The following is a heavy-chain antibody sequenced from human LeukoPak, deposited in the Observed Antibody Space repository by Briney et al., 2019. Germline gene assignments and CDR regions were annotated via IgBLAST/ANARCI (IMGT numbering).Heavy chain of an antibody. CDR1: GFTLSSHN. CDR2: ISSSGSIT. Sequence: PGGSLRLSCVASGFTLSSHNINWVPQAPGKGLEWVSHISSSGSITYYRDSVKGRITISRDNAKNSVSLYMNSLRAEDSAVYYCARPGITAFDIWGQGTMVTVSS. V-gene: IGHV3-48*01. CDR3: ARPGITAFDI. J-gene: IGHJ3*02. D-gene: IGHD3-10*01.